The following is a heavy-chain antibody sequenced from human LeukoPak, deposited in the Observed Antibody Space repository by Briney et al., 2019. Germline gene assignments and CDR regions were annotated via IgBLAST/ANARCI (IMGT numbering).Heavy chain of an antibody. CDR3: ASRKGDY. V-gene: IGHV7-4-1*02. J-gene: IGHJ4*02. CDR1: GYIFTTYF. Sequence: ASVKVSCKASGYIFTTYFMHWLRQAPGQGPEWMGWINTNTGNPTYAQGFTGRFVFSLDTSVSTAYLQISSLKAEDTAVYYCASRKGDYWGQGTLVTVSS. D-gene: IGHD1-14*01. CDR2: INTNTGNP.